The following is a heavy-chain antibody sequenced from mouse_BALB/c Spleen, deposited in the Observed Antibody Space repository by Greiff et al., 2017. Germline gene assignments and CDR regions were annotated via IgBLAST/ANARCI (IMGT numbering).Heavy chain of an antibody. Sequence: QVQLKQSAAELARPGASVKMSCKASGYTFTSYTMHWVKQRPGQGLEWIGYINPSSGYTEYNQKFKDKTTLTADKSSSTAYMQLSSLTSEDSAVYYCARLGLIYYGNYGIAYWGQGTLVTVSA. CDR3: ARLGLIYYGNYGIAY. D-gene: IGHD2-1*01. V-gene: IGHV1-4*02. CDR2: INPSSGYT. CDR1: GYTFTSYT. J-gene: IGHJ3*01.